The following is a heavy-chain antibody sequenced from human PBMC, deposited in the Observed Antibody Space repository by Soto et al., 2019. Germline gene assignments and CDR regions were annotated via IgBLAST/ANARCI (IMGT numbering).Heavy chain of an antibody. Sequence: SVKVSCKASGGTFSIYAIIWVRQAPGQGLEWMGGIIPIFGTANYAQKFQGRVTITADESTSTAYMELSSLRSEDTAVFYCASPSGLGGYHFDYWGQGTLVTVLL. CDR2: IIPIFGTA. J-gene: IGHJ4*02. CDR1: GGTFSIYA. D-gene: IGHD2-15*01. CDR3: ASPSGLGGYHFDY. V-gene: IGHV1-69*13.